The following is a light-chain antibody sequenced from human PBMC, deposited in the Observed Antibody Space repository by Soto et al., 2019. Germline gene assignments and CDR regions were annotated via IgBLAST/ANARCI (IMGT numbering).Light chain of an antibody. CDR2: KAS. Sequence: DIQMTQSPSTLSASIGDRVTITCRASQSISTWLAWYQQKPGTAPKLLIYKASSLRSGVPSRFSGSGSGTEFTLTISSLQPDDFATYYCQQYVRAFRSFGQGTKVDIK. V-gene: IGKV1-5*03. J-gene: IGKJ1*01. CDR1: QSISTW. CDR3: QQYVRAFRS.